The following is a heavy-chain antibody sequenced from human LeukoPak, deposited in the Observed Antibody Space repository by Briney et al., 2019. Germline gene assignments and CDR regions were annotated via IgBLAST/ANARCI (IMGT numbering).Heavy chain of an antibody. CDR2: ISGSGGST. D-gene: IGHD3-22*01. CDR1: GFTVSTNY. V-gene: IGHV3-23*01. Sequence: PGGSLRPSCAASGFTVSTNYMTWVRQPPGKGLEWVSAISGSGGSTYYADSVKGRFTISRDNSKNTLYLQMNSLRAEDTAVYYCANRPDYYDSSGRTPDYWGQGTLVTVSS. J-gene: IGHJ4*02. CDR3: ANRPDYYDSSGRTPDY.